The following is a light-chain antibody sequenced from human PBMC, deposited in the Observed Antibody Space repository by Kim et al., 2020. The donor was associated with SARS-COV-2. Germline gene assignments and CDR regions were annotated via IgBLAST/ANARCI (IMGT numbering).Light chain of an antibody. V-gene: IGLV3-19*01. Sequence: SSELTQDPAVSVALGQTVRITCQGDSLRSSYASWYQQKPGQAPVLVIYGKNNRPSGIPDRFSGSSSGNTASLTITGAQAEDEADYYCNSRDSNGNHRVFGTETKVTVL. CDR1: SLRSSY. CDR3: NSRDSNGNHRV. J-gene: IGLJ1*01. CDR2: GKN.